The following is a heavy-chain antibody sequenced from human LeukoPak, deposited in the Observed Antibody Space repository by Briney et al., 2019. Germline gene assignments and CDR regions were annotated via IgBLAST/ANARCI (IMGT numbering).Heavy chain of an antibody. J-gene: IGHJ4*02. Sequence: GGSLRLSCAASGFTFSSYGMHWVRQAPGKGLEWVAVISYDGSNKYYADSVKGRFTISRDNSKNTLYLQMNSLRAEDTAVYYCANFGGYSGYVPGIDYWGQGTLVTVSS. CDR1: GFTFSSYG. D-gene: IGHD5-12*01. CDR2: ISYDGSNK. V-gene: IGHV3-30*18. CDR3: ANFGGYSGYVPGIDY.